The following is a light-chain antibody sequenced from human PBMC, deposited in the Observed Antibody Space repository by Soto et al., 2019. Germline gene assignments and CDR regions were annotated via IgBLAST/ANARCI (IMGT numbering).Light chain of an antibody. Sequence: IQITQSHSTLSASVRDRVTIPCRASQSISIWLAWYQQKPGKASKILIYKASSFESGVPSRFGGSGSGTELTLTISSLQPDDFATYYCQQYSTYTPRTFGQGTKVDIK. CDR3: QQYSTYTPRT. V-gene: IGKV1-5*03. CDR1: QSISIW. CDR2: KAS. J-gene: IGKJ1*01.